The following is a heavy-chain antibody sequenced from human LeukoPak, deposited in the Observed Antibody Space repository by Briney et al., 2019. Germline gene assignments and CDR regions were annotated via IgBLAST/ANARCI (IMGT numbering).Heavy chain of an antibody. Sequence: ASVKVSCKASGYTFTGYYMRWVRQAPGQGLGWMGWINPNSGGTNYAQKFQGRVTMTRDTSISTAYMELSRLRSDDTAVYYCARDQGFWSGYYFDYWGQGTLVTVSS. CDR3: ARDQGFWSGYYFDY. CDR1: GYTFTGYY. CDR2: INPNSGGT. V-gene: IGHV1-2*02. D-gene: IGHD3-3*01. J-gene: IGHJ4*02.